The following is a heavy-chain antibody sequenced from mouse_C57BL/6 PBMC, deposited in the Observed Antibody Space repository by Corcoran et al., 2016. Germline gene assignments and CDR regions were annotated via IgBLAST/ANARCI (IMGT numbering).Heavy chain of an antibody. J-gene: IGHJ2*01. V-gene: IGHV1-80*01. Sequence: QVQLQQSGAELVKPGASVKISCKASGYAFSSYWMHWVKQRPGKGLEWIGQIYPGDGDTNYNGKFKGKATLTADKSSSTAYMQLSSLTSEDSAVYFCARNYASSHYFDYWGQGTTLTVSS. CDR3: ARNYASSHYFDY. CDR1: GYAFSSYW. CDR2: IYPGDGDT. D-gene: IGHD1-1*01.